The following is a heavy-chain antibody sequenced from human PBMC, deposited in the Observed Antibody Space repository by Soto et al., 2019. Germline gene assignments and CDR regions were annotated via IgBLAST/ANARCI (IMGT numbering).Heavy chain of an antibody. D-gene: IGHD3-22*01. J-gene: IGHJ6*02. CDR3: AVNNYYDSSGYYFYYYGMDV. CDR1: GGSISSSNW. Sequence: ASETLSLTCAVSGGSISSSNWWSWVRQPPGKGLEWIGEIYHSGSTNYNPSLKSRVTISVDKSKNQFSLKLSSVTAADTAVYYCAVNNYYDSSGYYFYYYGMDVWGQGTTVTVSS. CDR2: IYHSGST. V-gene: IGHV4-4*02.